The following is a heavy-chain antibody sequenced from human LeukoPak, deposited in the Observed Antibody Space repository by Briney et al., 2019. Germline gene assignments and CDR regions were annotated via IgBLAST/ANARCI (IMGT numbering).Heavy chain of an antibody. V-gene: IGHV4-61*01. J-gene: IGHJ4*02. CDR3: AREAIYPDY. D-gene: IGHD2-2*02. Sequence: PSETLSLTCTVSGGSVSSGSYYWSWIRQPPGKGLEWIGYIYYSGSTNYNPSLKSRVTTSVDTSKNQFSLKLSSVTAADTAVYYCAREAIYPDYWGQGTLVTVSS. CDR2: IYYSGST. CDR1: GGSVSSGSYY.